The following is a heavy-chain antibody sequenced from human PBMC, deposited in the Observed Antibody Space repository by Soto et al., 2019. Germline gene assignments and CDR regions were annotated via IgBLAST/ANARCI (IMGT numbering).Heavy chain of an antibody. J-gene: IGHJ4*02. CDR1: GFGFGSVV. D-gene: IGHD2-15*01. V-gene: IGHV3-30*03. Sequence: AGGSLILSCAASGFGFGSVVMHWVRQAPGQGLEWLAFISRDGLNTFYADSVRGRFTLSRDYSKSTMYLQMSALRDEDTALYYCARGNLSFDFDSWGRGTLVTVSS. CDR2: ISRDGLNT. CDR3: ARGNLSFDFDS.